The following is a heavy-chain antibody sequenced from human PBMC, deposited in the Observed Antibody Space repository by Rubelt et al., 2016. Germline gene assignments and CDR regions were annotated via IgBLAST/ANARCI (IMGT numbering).Heavy chain of an antibody. D-gene: IGHD5-18*01. CDR1: GYSFTSYW. J-gene: IGHJ4*02. V-gene: IGHV5-51*01. Sequence: EVQLVQSGAEVKKPGESLKISCKGSGYSFTSYWIGWVRQMPGKGLEWMGIIYPGDSDTRYSPSLQGQVTLAADPSVSTPYLPGSRLKASYTAMYYWARLLRLWPFDYWGQGTLVTVSS. CDR2: IYPGDSDT. CDR3: ARLLRLWPFDY.